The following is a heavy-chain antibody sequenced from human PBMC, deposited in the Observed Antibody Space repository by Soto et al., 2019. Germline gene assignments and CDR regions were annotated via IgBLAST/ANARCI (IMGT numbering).Heavy chain of an antibody. CDR3: PTMAPFGSLNCFDP. Sequence: APVKVSCKASGYTFTNNDVSWVRKATGQRLEWMGWMNVGSGDTGYAQKFQGRITMTRDISIATAYMGLRSLRSDRTAFYYCPTMAPFGSLNCFDPLGQGARVTV. V-gene: IGHV1-8*01. CDR1: GYTFTNND. CDR2: MNVGSGDT. J-gene: IGHJ5*02. D-gene: IGHD3-10*01.